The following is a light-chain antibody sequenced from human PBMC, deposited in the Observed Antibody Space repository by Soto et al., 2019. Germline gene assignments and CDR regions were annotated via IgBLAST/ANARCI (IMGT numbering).Light chain of an antibody. CDR3: QQYNDGPLT. CDR2: GAF. CDR1: QSVSSN. Sequence: EILMTQSPVTLSVSPGERATLSCRASQSVSSNLAWYQQKPGQAPSLLIYGAFTRATGIPARFSGTGSGTEFTLSISSLPSEDFALYYGQQYNDGPLTFGQGTKVEI. V-gene: IGKV3-15*01. J-gene: IGKJ1*01.